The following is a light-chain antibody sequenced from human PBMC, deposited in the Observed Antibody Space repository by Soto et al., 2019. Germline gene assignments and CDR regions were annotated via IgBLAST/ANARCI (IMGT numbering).Light chain of an antibody. Sequence: EIVLTQSPGTLSLSPGERATLSCRASQSVSSSYLAWYQQKPGQAPRLLIYGASSRATGIPDRFSGSGSGTDFPLTISCLEPEDFAVYYCQQYGSSPLTFGGGTKVEIK. J-gene: IGKJ4*01. CDR2: GAS. CDR3: QQYGSSPLT. CDR1: QSVSSSY. V-gene: IGKV3-20*01.